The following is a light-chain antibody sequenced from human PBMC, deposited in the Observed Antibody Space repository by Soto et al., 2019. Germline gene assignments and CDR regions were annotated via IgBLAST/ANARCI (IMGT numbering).Light chain of an antibody. CDR1: QSVSSSY. V-gene: IGKV3-20*01. Sequence: EIVLTQSPDTLSLSQGERATLSCRASQSVSSSYLAWYQQKPGQAPRLLIYGASSRATGIPDRFSGSGSGTDFTLTSSRLEPEDFAVYYCQQYGSSPGTFGQGTKLEIK. CDR3: QQYGSSPGT. CDR2: GAS. J-gene: IGKJ2*01.